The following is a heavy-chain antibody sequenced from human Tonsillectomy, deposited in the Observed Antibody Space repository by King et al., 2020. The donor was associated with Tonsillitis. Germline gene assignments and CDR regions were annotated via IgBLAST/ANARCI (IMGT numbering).Heavy chain of an antibody. D-gene: IGHD2-2*02. CDR2: IYYSGST. CDR1: GGSISSSSYY. J-gene: IGHJ3*02. V-gene: IGHV4-39*01. CDR3: ARLGEGYCSSTSCYTPLTVADAFDI. Sequence: QLQESGPGLVKPSETLSLTCTVSGGSISSSSYYWGWIRQPPGKGLEWIGSIYYSGSTYSNPSLKSRVTISVETSKNQFSLKLGSVTAAVTAVYYFARLGEGYCSSTSCYTPLTVADAFDIWGQGTMVTVSS.